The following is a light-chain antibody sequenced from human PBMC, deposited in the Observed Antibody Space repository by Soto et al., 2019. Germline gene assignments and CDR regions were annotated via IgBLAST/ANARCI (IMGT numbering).Light chain of an antibody. Sequence: QSVLTQPPSASGSPGQSVTISCTGTSSDVGGYDYVSWYQQYPGKAPRLMIYGVTKRPSGVPDRFSGSKSGNTVSLTVSGLQAEDEADYYCCSYANTKSYVFGTGTKVTVL. CDR2: GVT. CDR3: CSYANTKSYV. CDR1: SSDVGGYDY. J-gene: IGLJ1*01. V-gene: IGLV2-8*01.